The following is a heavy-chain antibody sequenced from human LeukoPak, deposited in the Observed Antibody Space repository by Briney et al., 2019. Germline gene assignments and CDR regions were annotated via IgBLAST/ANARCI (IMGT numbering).Heavy chain of an antibody. CDR3: AKTRHSSSWYVPPDY. CDR1: GFTFSSYA. CDR2: ISGSGANT. Sequence: GGSLRLSCAASGFTFSSYAMSWVRQAPGKGLEWVSGISGSGANTYYADSVKGRFTISRDSSKNTLYLQMNSLRAEDTAVYYCAKTRHSSSWYVPPDYWGQGTLVTVSS. D-gene: IGHD6-13*01. J-gene: IGHJ4*02. V-gene: IGHV3-23*01.